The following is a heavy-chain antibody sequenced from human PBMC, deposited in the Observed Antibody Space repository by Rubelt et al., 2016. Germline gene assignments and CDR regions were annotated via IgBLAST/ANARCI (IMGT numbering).Heavy chain of an antibody. CDR1: GYPFATYA. V-gene: IGHV1-3*01. CDR3: ARFALPAVTTAYYYYALDV. J-gene: IGHJ6*02. Sequence: QVQLVQSGAEVKRPRASVKVSCKASGYPFATYAMHLVRQAPGPTLEWLGWTDAGNGDTKYSINLQGRVTFTRDTSARTAYMELSSLRAEDSAVYYCARFALPAVTTAYYYYALDVWGQGTTVTVSS. D-gene: IGHD4-17*01. CDR2: TDAGNGDT.